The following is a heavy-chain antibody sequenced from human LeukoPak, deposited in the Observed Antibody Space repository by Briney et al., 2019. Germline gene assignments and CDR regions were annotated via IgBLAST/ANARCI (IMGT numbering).Heavy chain of an antibody. D-gene: IGHD3-22*01. V-gene: IGHV3-30*18. CDR3: AKGYGFDSSGSEHYFEN. J-gene: IGHJ4*02. Sequence: GGSLRLSCAASGFTFSNYGIHWVRQAPGEGLEWVAVISYDGSNKCYAESVKGRFTISRDNSKNTLYLQMNSLRAEDTAVYYCAKGYGFDSSGSEHYFENWGQGILVTVSS. CDR1: GFTFSNYG. CDR2: ISYDGSNK.